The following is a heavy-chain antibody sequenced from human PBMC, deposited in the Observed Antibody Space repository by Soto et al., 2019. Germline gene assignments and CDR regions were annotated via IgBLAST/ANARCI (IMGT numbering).Heavy chain of an antibody. CDR2: IYYSGST. CDR3: GRGPMVGGQGMDV. V-gene: IGHV4-39*01. D-gene: IGHD3-10*02. CDR1: GGSISTRSCY. Sequence: SETLSLTCTVSGGSISTRSCYWGWIRQPPGRGLEWIGTIYYSGSTYYNPSLKSRVTISVDTSKNQFSLKLSSVTAADTAVYYWGRGPMVGGQGMDVGAQGPPATV. J-gene: IGHJ6*02.